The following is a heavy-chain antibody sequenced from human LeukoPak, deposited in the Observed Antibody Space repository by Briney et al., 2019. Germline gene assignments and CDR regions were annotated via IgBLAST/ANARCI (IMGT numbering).Heavy chain of an antibody. CDR2: IYHSGST. D-gene: IGHD3-16*02. Sequence: PSQTLSLTCAVSGGSISSGGYSWSWIRQPPGKGLEWIGYIYHSGSTYYNPSLKSRVTISVDRYKNQFSLKLSSVTAADTAVYYCARGRLGELSFWGQGTLVTVSS. CDR1: GGSISSGGYS. J-gene: IGHJ4*02. V-gene: IGHV4-30-2*01. CDR3: ARGRLGELSF.